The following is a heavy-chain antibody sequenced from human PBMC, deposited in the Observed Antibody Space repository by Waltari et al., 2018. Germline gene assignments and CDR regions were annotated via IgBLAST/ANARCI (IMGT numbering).Heavy chain of an antibody. CDR1: GFTFKTYS. Sequence: QEQLVESGGGVVPHGQSLTLPCAASGFTFKTYSLHWVRQAPGRGLQWVAVISSNGNTKYYADAVKGRFTISRDNSRNILHLQMNSLRPEDTAVYFCARVWRDFFYYSMDVWGQGTTVTVSS. CDR2: ISSNGNTK. CDR3: ARVWRDFFYYSMDV. J-gene: IGHJ6*03. V-gene: IGHV3-30*16.